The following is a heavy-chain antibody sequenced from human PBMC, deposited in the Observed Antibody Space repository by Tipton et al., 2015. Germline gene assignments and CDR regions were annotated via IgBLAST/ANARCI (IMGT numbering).Heavy chain of an antibody. J-gene: IGHJ6*02. CDR2: IYPGDSDD. CDR3: ARHLAVAGRVTGMDV. CDR1: GYSFTSYW. Sequence: QLVQSGAEVKKPGESLKISCKASGYSFTSYWIGWVRQMPGKGLEWMGIIYPGDSDDRYSPSFQGQVTISADKSITTAYLQWSSLKASDTGTYYCARHLAVAGRVTGMDVWGQGTTVSVSS. V-gene: IGHV5-51*01. D-gene: IGHD6-13*01.